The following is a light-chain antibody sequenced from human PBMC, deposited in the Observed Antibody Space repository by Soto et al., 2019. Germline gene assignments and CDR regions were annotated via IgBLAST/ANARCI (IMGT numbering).Light chain of an antibody. CDR3: QQYGSSPRA. Sequence: EIVLTQSPGTLSLSLGERATLSCRASQSVSSSYLAWYQQKPGQAPRLLIYGASSRATGIPDRFSGSGAATXXLLTISRLEPEDVAVYYGQQYGSSPRAFGQGTKVEIK. CDR1: QSVSSSY. CDR2: GAS. V-gene: IGKV3-20*01. J-gene: IGKJ1*01.